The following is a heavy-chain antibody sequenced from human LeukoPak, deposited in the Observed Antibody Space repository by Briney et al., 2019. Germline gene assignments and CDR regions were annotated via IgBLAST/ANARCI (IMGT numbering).Heavy chain of an antibody. CDR2: IIPIFGTA. CDR1: GGTFSSYA. J-gene: IGHJ3*02. CDR3: ARDRRDGYNYRGDAFDI. Sequence: SVKVSCKASGGTFSSYATSWVRQAPGQGLEWMGGIIPIFGTANYAQKFQGRVTITADESTSTAYMELSSLRSEDTAVYYCARDRRDGYNYRGDAFDIWGQGTMVTVSS. D-gene: IGHD5-24*01. V-gene: IGHV1-69*13.